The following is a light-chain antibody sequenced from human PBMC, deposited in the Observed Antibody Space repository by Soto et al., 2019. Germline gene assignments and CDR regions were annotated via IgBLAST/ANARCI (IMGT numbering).Light chain of an antibody. V-gene: IGLV1-51*02. CDR3: GTWDSSLSVLWV. Sequence: QTVVTQPPSVSAAPGQTVTISCSGSSSNIGNNYVSWYQQLPGTAPKLLIYENNKRPSGIPDRFSGSKSGTSATLGITGLQTGDEADYYCGTWDSSLSVLWVFGGGTKLTVL. CDR2: ENN. CDR1: SSNIGNNY. J-gene: IGLJ3*02.